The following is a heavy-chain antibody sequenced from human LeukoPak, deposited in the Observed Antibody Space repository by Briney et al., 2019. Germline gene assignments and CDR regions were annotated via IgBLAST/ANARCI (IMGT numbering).Heavy chain of an antibody. J-gene: IGHJ4*02. Sequence: SETLSLTCTVSGGSINSSYWSWIRQPPGKRLEWIGFIYSSGSTDYNPSLESRVTISLDTSKNQFSLKMTSVTAADTAVYYCARGRDGSSPWYFDYWGQGALVTVSS. V-gene: IGHV4-59*01. CDR1: GGSINSSY. CDR2: IYSSGST. D-gene: IGHD5-24*01. CDR3: ARGRDGSSPWYFDY.